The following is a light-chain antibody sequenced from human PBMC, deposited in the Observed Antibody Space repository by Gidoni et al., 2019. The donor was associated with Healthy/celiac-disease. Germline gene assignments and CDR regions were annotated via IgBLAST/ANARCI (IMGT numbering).Light chain of an antibody. CDR3: QAWDSSHVV. CDR2: QDS. Sequence: SYELTQPSPVSVSPGQTASITCSGDKLGDKYACWYQQKPGQSPVLVIYQDSKRPSGIPERFSGSNSGNTATLTISGTQAMDEADYYCQAWDSSHVVFGGGTKLTVL. CDR1: KLGDKY. J-gene: IGLJ2*01. V-gene: IGLV3-1*01.